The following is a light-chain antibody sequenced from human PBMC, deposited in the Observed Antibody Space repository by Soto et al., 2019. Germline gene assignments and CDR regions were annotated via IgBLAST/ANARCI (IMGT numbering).Light chain of an antibody. J-gene: IGLJ2*01. CDR2: EVT. CDR3: CSYAATYTLV. CDR1: SSDIGDYNY. Sequence: QSALTQPPSASGSPGQSVTFSCTGTSSDIGDYNYVSWYQQHPGKAPKLMIYEVTKRPSGVPDRFSGSKSGNTASLTISGLQAEDEADYYCCSYAATYTLVFGGGTKVTVL. V-gene: IGLV2-8*01.